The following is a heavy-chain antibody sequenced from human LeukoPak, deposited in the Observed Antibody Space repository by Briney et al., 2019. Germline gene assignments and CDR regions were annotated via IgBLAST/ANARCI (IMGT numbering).Heavy chain of an antibody. Sequence: PGGSLRLSCAASGFTFSSYGMHWVRQAPGKGLEWVAVIWYDGSNKYYADSVKGRFTISRDNAKNSLYLQMNSLRAEDTAVYYCASRLTTHDYWGQGTLVTVSS. CDR1: GFTFSSYG. V-gene: IGHV3-33*03. CDR2: IWYDGSNK. CDR3: ASRLTTHDY. D-gene: IGHD4-11*01. J-gene: IGHJ4*02.